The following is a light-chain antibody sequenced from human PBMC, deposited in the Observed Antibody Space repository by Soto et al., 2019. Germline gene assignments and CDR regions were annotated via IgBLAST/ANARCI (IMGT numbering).Light chain of an antibody. CDR3: QQRTNWPPLYT. V-gene: IGKV3-11*01. J-gene: IGKJ2*01. CDR2: DAS. Sequence: EKVLTQSPATLSLSPGERATLSCRARQSVSTYLAWYQQKPGQAPRLLVYDASKRATGIPARFSGSGSETDFTLTISSLESEDFAVYYCQQRTNWPPLYTFGQGTKLEIK. CDR1: QSVSTY.